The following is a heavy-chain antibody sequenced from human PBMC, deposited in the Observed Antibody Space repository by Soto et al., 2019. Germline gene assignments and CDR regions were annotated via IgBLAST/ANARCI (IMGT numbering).Heavy chain of an antibody. CDR2: IYYSGST. CDR1: GGSFSTYY. D-gene: IGHD6-13*01. J-gene: IGHJ3*02. V-gene: IGHV4-59*01. CDR3: ARRVAAAPMYAFDI. Sequence: ASETLSLTCTVSGGSFSTYYWTWIRQTPGKGLEWIGYIYYSGSTNYNPSLKSRVTISLDTSKTQFSLNLNSVTSADTAVYFCARRVAAAPMYAFDIWGQGTMVTVSS.